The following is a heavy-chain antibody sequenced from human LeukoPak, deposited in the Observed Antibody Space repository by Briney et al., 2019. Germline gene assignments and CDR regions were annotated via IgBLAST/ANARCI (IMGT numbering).Heavy chain of an antibody. D-gene: IGHD5-18*01. Sequence: TGGSLRLSCAASRFTFSHYWMSWVRQAPGKGLEWVANIKQDGSEKYYVDSVKGRFTISRDNAKNTLYLQMNSLRAEDTAVYYCASTSRGNTAMATQKFDYWGQGTLVTVSS. CDR1: RFTFSHYW. V-gene: IGHV3-7*03. CDR2: IKQDGSEK. CDR3: ASTSRGNTAMATQKFDY. J-gene: IGHJ4*02.